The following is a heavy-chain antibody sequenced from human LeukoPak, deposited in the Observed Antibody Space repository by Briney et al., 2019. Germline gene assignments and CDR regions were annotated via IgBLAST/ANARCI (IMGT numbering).Heavy chain of an antibody. V-gene: IGHV1-2*02. J-gene: IGHJ4*02. CDR1: GNTFTGYY. Sequence: GASVKVSCKASGNTFTGYYMHWVRQAPGQGLECMGWMNPNSGGTKYAQKFQGRVTMSRDTSISTAYMELSRLRSDDTAVYYCARVGPDYGAGAFDSWGQGTLVTVSS. D-gene: IGHD4-17*01. CDR2: MNPNSGGT. CDR3: ARVGPDYGAGAFDS.